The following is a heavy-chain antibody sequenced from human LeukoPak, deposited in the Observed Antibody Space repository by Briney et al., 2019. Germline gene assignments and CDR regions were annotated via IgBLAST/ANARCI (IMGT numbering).Heavy chain of an antibody. CDR2: ISSGGSSI. V-gene: IGHV3-11*04. D-gene: IGHD2-15*01. Sequence: GGSLRLSCAASGFIFSDYYMSWIRQAPGKGLEWVSYISSGGSSIYYADSVKGRFTISRDNAKNSLYLQMNSLRAEDTAVYYCARAPYCSGGSCYYYMVVWGKGTTVTVSS. CDR3: ARAPYCSGGSCYYYMVV. CDR1: GFIFSDYY. J-gene: IGHJ6*03.